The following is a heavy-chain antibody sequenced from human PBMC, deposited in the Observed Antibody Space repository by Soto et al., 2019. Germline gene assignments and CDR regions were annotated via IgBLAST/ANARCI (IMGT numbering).Heavy chain of an antibody. CDR1: GGSISSTNW. CDR3: AGVRPGAKFDY. J-gene: IGHJ4*02. Sequence: SETLSLTCAVSGGSISSTNWWSWVRQTPGKGLEWIGEIYQTGSTNYNPSLKSRATISIDKSHNQFSLKLTQMTAADTAMYYCAGVRPGAKFDYGGQGILVTVAS. CDR2: IYQTGST. V-gene: IGHV4-4*02. D-gene: IGHD2-15*01.